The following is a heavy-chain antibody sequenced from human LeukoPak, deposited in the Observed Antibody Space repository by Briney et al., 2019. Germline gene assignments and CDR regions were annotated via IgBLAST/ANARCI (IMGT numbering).Heavy chain of an antibody. D-gene: IGHD3-10*01. V-gene: IGHV3-9*01. CDR2: ISWNSGSI. J-gene: IGHJ4*02. Sequence: GGSLRLSCAASGFTFDDYAMHWVRQAPGKGLEWVSGISWNSGSIGYADSVKGRFTISRDNAKNSLYLQMNSLRAEDTALYYCAKGVDGXTNAYFDYWGQGTLVTVSS. CDR3: AKGVDGXTNAYFDY. CDR1: GFTFDDYA.